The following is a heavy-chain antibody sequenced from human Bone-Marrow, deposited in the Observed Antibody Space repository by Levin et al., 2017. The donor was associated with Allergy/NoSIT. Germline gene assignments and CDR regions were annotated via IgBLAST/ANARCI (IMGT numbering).Heavy chain of an antibody. Sequence: GESLKISCAASGFIFHDYSMHWVRQAPGKGLEWVSLISWDGGSTFYADSVKGRFTISRDNSINSLYLQMNSLRSDDSGLYYCAKGLGIAVSGGADYWGQGTMVTVSS. CDR1: GFIFHDYS. J-gene: IGHJ4*02. CDR3: AKGLGIAVSGGADY. V-gene: IGHV3-43*01. D-gene: IGHD6-13*01. CDR2: ISWDGGST.